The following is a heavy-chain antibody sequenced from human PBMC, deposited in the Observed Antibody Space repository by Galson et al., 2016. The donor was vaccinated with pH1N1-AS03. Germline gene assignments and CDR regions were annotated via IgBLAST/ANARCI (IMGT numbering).Heavy chain of an antibody. CDR2: IYTSGST. V-gene: IGHV4-61*02. CDR3: ARFTMGAFDY. D-gene: IGHD3-3*01. CDR1: GASISSGSYY. J-gene: IGHJ4*02. Sequence: LSLTCTVSGASISSGSYYWSWIRQPAGKGLECIGRIYTSGSTYYNPSLKSRVTISVDTSKNQFSLKLSSLTATDTAMYYCARFTMGAFDYWGQGTLVTVSS.